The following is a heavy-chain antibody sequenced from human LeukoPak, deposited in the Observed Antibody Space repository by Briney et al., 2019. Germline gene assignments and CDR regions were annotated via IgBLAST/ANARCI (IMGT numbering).Heavy chain of an antibody. CDR3: ASVSCSSTSCYRSYYVDV. V-gene: IGHV4-61*02. D-gene: IGHD2-2*01. CDR2: IYTSGST. J-gene: IGHJ6*03. CDR1: GGSISSGSYY. Sequence: SETLSLTCTVSGGSISSGSYYWSWIRQPAGKGLEWIGRIYTSGSTNYNPSLKSRVTISVDTSKNQFSLKLSSVTAADTAVYYCASVSCSSTSCYRSYYVDVWGKGTTVTISS.